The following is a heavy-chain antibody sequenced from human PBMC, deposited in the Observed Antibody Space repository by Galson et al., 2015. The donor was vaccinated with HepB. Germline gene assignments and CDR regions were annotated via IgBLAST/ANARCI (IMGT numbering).Heavy chain of an antibody. D-gene: IGHD3-3*01. Sequence: SLRLSCAASGFTFSSYGMHWVRQAPGKGLEWVAVISYDGSNKYYADSVKGRFTISRDNSKNTLYLQMNSLRAEDTAVYYCAKVMFLEWLFLFDYWSQGTLVTVSS. CDR1: GFTFSSYG. J-gene: IGHJ4*02. CDR2: ISYDGSNK. V-gene: IGHV3-30*18. CDR3: AKVMFLEWLFLFDY.